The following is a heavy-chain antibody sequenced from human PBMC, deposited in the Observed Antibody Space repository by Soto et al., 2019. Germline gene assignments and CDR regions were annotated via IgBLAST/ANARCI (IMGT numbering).Heavy chain of an antibody. CDR1: GFTFSSYA. J-gene: IGHJ4*02. Sequence: GGSXRLSCAASGFTFSSYAMHWVRQAPGKGLEWVAVISYDGSNKYYADSVKGRFTISRDNSKNTLYLQMNSLRAEDTAVYYCAREDYDFWSGPIDYWGQGTLVTVSS. CDR2: ISYDGSNK. V-gene: IGHV3-30-3*01. CDR3: AREDYDFWSGPIDY. D-gene: IGHD3-3*01.